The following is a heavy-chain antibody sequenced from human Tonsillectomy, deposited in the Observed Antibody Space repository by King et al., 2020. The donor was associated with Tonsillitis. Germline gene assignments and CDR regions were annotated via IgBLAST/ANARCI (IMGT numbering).Heavy chain of an antibody. D-gene: IGHD6-19*01. CDR2: IGASGAPT. Sequence: VQLVESGGGLVQPGGSLRLSCAASGFTFSTYAMRWVRQAPGKGLEWVSAIGASGAPTYYADSVKGRFTISRDNSKNMLYLQMNSLRAEDTAVYYCAKVTAVYYFGYWGQGTLVTVSS. CDR1: GFTFSTYA. V-gene: IGHV3-23*04. J-gene: IGHJ4*02. CDR3: AKVTAVYYFGY.